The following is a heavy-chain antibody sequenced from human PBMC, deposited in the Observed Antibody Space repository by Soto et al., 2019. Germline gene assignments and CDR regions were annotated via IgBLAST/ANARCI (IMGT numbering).Heavy chain of an antibody. CDR3: ARDWGNGEEGNPFDY. V-gene: IGHV3-33*01. CDR2: IWYDGSNK. CDR1: GFTFSSYG. D-gene: IGHD3-16*01. Sequence: QVQLVESGGGVVQPGRSLRLSCAASGFTFSSYGMHWVRQAPGKGLEWVAVIWYDGSNKYYADSVKGRFTISRDNSKTTLYLQMNSLRAEDTAVYYCARDWGNGEEGNPFDYWGQGTLVTVSS. J-gene: IGHJ4*02.